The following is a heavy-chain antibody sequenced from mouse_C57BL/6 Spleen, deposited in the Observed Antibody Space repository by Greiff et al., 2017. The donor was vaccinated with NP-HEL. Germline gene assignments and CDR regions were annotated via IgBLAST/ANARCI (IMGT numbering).Heavy chain of an antibody. CDR2: ILPGSGST. V-gene: IGHV1-9*01. CDR1: GYTFTGYW. D-gene: IGHD6-1*01. Sequence: QVQLQQSGAELMKPGASVKLSCKATGYTFTGYWIEWVKQRPGHGLEWIGEILPGSGSTNDNEKFKCKATFTADTSSNTAYMQLSSLTTEDSAIYYCARQPDEAYWGQGTLVTVSA. CDR3: ARQPDEAY. J-gene: IGHJ3*01.